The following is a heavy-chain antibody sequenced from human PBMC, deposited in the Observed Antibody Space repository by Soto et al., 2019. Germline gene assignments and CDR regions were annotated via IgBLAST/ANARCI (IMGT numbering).Heavy chain of an antibody. CDR2: IIPIFGTA. CDR1: GGTFSSYA. CDR3: ATPKAAAGTNTRGPYYYGMDV. J-gene: IGHJ6*02. D-gene: IGHD6-13*01. V-gene: IGHV1-69*06. Sequence: QVQLVQSGAEVKKPGSSVKVSCKASGGTFSSYAISWVRQAPGQGLEWMGGIIPIFGTANYAQKFQGRVTINADKSTSTAYMELSSLRSEDTAVYYCATPKAAAGTNTRGPYYYGMDVWGQGTTVTVSS.